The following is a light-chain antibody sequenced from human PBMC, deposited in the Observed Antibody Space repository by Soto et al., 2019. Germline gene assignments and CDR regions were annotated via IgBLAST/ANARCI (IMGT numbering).Light chain of an antibody. V-gene: IGKV1-9*01. CDR1: HGITSF. Sequence: DIQLTQSPSLLSASVGDRVTITCRASHGITSFLAWYQQKPGKAPKLLIYGAIRLQSGVPSRFSGSGSGTEFTLTISSLQPEDFATYYCQQLSSYPITFGQGTRLEIK. CDR2: GAI. CDR3: QQLSSYPIT. J-gene: IGKJ5*01.